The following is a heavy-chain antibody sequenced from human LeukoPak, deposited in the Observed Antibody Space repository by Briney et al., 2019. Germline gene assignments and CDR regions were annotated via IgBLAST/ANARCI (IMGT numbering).Heavy chain of an antibody. D-gene: IGHD4-17*01. CDR1: GFTFSSYG. V-gene: IGHV3-30*03. CDR3: ARVSPNTVTTLQYFDY. Sequence: GGSLRLSCAASGFTFSSYGMRWVRQAPGKGLEWVAVISYDGSNKYYADSVKGRFTISRDNSKNTLYMQMNSLRAEDTAVYYCARVSPNTVTTLQYFDYWGQGTLVTVSS. J-gene: IGHJ4*02. CDR2: ISYDGSNK.